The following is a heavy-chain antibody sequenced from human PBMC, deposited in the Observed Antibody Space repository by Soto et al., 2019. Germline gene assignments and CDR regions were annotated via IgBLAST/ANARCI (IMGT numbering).Heavy chain of an antibody. CDR1: GGSFSGYY. CDR3: ARGVLLWFGKLSGYYYGMDV. J-gene: IGHJ6*02. Sequence: PSETLSLTCAVYGGSFSGYYWSWIRQPPGKGLEWIGEINHSGSTNYNPSLKSRVTISVDTSKNQFSLKLSSVTAADTAVYYCARGVLLWFGKLSGYYYGMDVWGQGTTVT. CDR2: INHSGST. D-gene: IGHD3-10*01. V-gene: IGHV4-34*01.